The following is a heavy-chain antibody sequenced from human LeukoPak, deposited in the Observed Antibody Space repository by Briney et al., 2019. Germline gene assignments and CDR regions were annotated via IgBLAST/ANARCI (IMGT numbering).Heavy chain of an antibody. J-gene: IGHJ4*02. Sequence: GESLRLSCAASGFSVSTSYMSWVRQAPGKGLEYVSVLYDCGDTYYAESVKGRFTISRDNSKNTVYLQMNSLRVEDTAVYYCARAAYDSGGYTANHDFWGQGTLVTVSS. V-gene: IGHV3-53*01. CDR2: LYDCGDT. CDR3: ARAAYDSGGYTANHDF. CDR1: GFSVSTSY. D-gene: IGHD3-22*01.